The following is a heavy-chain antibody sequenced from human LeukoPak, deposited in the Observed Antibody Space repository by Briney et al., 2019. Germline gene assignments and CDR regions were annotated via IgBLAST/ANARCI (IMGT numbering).Heavy chain of an antibody. J-gene: IGHJ4*02. CDR2: ISSNGGST. Sequence: GGSLRLSCSASGFTFSRYAMHWVRQAPGKGLEYVSAISSNGGSTYYADSVKGRFTISRDNAKNSLYLQMNSLTDEDTAVYYCARHDYGGNSGDYWGQGTLVTVSS. CDR1: GFTFSRYA. V-gene: IGHV3-64*04. D-gene: IGHD4-23*01. CDR3: ARHDYGGNSGDY.